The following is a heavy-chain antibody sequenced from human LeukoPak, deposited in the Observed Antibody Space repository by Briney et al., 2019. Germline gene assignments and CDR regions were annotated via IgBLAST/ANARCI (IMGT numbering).Heavy chain of an antibody. CDR3: ASTYSNYLYYGMDV. CDR2: MNPNSGNT. J-gene: IGHJ6*02. CDR1: GYTFTSYD. Sequence: ASVKVSCKASGYTFTSYDINWVRQATGQGLEWMGWMNPNSGNTGYAQKFQGRVTMIRNTPISTAYMELSSLRSEDTAVYYCASTYSNYLYYGMDVWGQGTTVTVSS. V-gene: IGHV1-8*01. D-gene: IGHD4-11*01.